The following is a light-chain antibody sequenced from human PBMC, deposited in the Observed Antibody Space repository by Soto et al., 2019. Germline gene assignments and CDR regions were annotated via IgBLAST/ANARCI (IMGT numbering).Light chain of an antibody. J-gene: IGKJ1*01. V-gene: IGKV3-20*01. CDR2: GAS. CDR3: QQYGSSGT. Sequence: EIVLTQSPATLPVSPGESATLSCRASQSISSNLAWYQQKPGQSPRLLIYGASNRATGIPDRFSGSGSGTDFTLTISRLEPEDFAVYYCQQYGSSGTFGQGTKVDIK. CDR1: QSISSN.